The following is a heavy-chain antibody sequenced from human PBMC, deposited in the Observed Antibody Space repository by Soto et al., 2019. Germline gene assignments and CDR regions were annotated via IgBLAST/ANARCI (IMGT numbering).Heavy chain of an antibody. D-gene: IGHD1-26*01. CDR1: GGSISSGDYY. V-gene: IGHV4-30-4*01. Sequence: KPSESLSLTCTVSGGSISSGDYYWSWIRQPPGKGLEWIGYIYYSGSTYYNPSLKSRVTISVDTSKNQFSLKLSSVTAADTAVYYCASLSGSFGYGMDVWGQGTTVTVSS. J-gene: IGHJ6*02. CDR2: IYYSGST. CDR3: ASLSGSFGYGMDV.